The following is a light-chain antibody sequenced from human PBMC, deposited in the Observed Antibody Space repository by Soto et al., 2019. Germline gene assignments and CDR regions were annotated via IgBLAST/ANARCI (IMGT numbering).Light chain of an antibody. Sequence: QSALTQPASVSGSPGQSITISCTATGSDGSNYNYVSWYQQHPGKAPKLIIYEVTNRPSGVSNRFSGSKSDYTASLTISGLQAEDEADYYCSSYTTSSTRVFGPGTKLTVL. CDR3: SSYTTSSTRV. V-gene: IGLV2-14*01. CDR1: GSDGSNYNY. CDR2: EVT. J-gene: IGLJ1*01.